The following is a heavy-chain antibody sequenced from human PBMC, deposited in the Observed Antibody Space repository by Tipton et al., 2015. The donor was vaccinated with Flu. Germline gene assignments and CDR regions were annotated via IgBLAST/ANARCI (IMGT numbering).Heavy chain of an antibody. Sequence: SLRLSCVGSGFTFISYAMHWVRQAPGKGLEWVAVMSFDGQNTYHADSVEGRFTISRDNSKFTVYLQMNSLRGEDTGVYYCARGPFSGGYGLDVWGQGTTVTVPS. CDR2: MSFDGQNT. CDR1: GFTFISYA. D-gene: IGHD3-10*01. CDR3: ARGPFSGGYGLDV. V-gene: IGHV3-30*04. J-gene: IGHJ6*02.